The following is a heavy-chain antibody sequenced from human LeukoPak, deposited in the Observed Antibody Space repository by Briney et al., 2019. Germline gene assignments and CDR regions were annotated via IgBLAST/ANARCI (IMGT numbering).Heavy chain of an antibody. CDR3: AREPTYYDFWSGYYTYGMDV. D-gene: IGHD3-3*01. V-gene: IGHV4-59*01. Sequence: PSETLSLTCTVSGGSISSYYWSWIRQPPGKGLEWIGYFYYSGSTNYNPSLKSRVTISVDTSKNQFSLKLSSVTAADTAVYYCAREPTYYDFWSGYYTYGMDVWGQGTTVTVSS. J-gene: IGHJ6*02. CDR2: FYYSGST. CDR1: GGSISSYY.